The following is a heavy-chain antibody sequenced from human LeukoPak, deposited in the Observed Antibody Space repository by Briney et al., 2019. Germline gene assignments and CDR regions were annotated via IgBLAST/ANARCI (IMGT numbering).Heavy chain of an antibody. V-gene: IGHV4-4*02. J-gene: IGHJ5*02. CDR1: GGSISSSNW. D-gene: IGHD6-13*01. Sequence: PSGTLSLTCAVSGGSISSSNWWSWVRQPPGKGLEWIGEIYHSGSTNYNPSLKSRVTISIDKSKNQFSLKLSSVTAADTAVYYCARLVIAAAGTELDPWGQGTLVTVSS. CDR3: ARLVIAAAGTELDP. CDR2: IYHSGST.